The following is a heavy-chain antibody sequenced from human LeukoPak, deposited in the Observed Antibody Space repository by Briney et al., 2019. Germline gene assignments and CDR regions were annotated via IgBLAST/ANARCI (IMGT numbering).Heavy chain of an antibody. D-gene: IGHD4-23*01. J-gene: IGHJ6*02. V-gene: IGHV3-21*01. Sequence: RGSLRLSCAASGFTFSSYSMNWVRQAPGKGLEWVSSISSSSSYIYYADSVKGRFTISRDNAKNSLYLQMNSLRAEDTAVYYCARDRSGYGGNSLLGYYYYGMDVWGQGTTVTVSS. CDR2: ISSSSSYI. CDR1: GFTFSSYS. CDR3: ARDRSGYGGNSLLGYYYYGMDV.